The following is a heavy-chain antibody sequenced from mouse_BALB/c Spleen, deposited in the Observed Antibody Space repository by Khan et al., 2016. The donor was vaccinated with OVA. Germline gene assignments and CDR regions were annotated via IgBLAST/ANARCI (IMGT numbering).Heavy chain of an antibody. D-gene: IGHD1-1*01. V-gene: IGHV1-7*01. CDR1: GYTFVNYW. Sequence: QVRLQQSGAELAKPGASVKMSCKASGYTFVNYWMHWIKQRPGQGLEWIGYINPSTGYTDYNQKFKDKATLTADKSSSTAYMQVSSLTSEDSAVXYCTRLGYSYGTTFVYWGQGTTLTVSS. CDR2: INPSTGYT. CDR3: TRLGYSYGTTFVY. J-gene: IGHJ2*01.